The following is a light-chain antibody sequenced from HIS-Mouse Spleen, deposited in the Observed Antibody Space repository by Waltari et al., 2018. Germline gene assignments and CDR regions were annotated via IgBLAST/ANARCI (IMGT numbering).Light chain of an antibody. Sequence: SYELTQPPSVSVSPGQTARITCSGDALPKKYAYWYQQKSGQAPVLVIYEDSKRPSGLPERFSGSNSVTMATLTISGAQVEDEADYYCYSTDSSGNHRRVFGGGTKLTVL. V-gene: IGLV3-10*01. CDR2: EDS. CDR3: YSTDSSGNHRRV. CDR1: ALPKKY. J-gene: IGLJ3*02.